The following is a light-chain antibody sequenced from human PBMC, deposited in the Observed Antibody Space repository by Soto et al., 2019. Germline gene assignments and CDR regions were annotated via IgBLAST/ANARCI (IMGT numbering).Light chain of an antibody. CDR2: DAS. V-gene: IGKV3-20*01. CDR1: QSLSNTY. Sequence: EILLTQSPGTLSLSPGERATLSCRTSQSLSNTYLAWYQQKPGQAPRLLIFDASTRATGIPDRFSGSGSGTDFTLTISSLEPEDFAVYYCQLYGVSPKTFGQGTNVEVK. CDR3: QLYGVSPKT. J-gene: IGKJ1*01.